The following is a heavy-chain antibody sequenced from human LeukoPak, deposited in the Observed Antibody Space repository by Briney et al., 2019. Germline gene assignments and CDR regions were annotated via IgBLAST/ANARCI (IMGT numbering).Heavy chain of an antibody. CDR3: AKDFSPGELLLGFDY. J-gene: IGHJ4*02. CDR2: IRYDGSNK. V-gene: IGHV3-30*02. CDR1: GFTFSSYG. Sequence: GGSLRLSCAASGFTFSSYGMNWVRQAPGEGLEWVAYIRYDGSNKYYADSVKGRFSISRDNSKNTLYLQMNSLRAEDTAVYYCAKDFSPGELLLGFDYWGQGTLVTVSS. D-gene: IGHD1-26*01.